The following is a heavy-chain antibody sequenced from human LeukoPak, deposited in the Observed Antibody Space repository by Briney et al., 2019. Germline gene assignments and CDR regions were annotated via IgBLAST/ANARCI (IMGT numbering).Heavy chain of an antibody. J-gene: IGHJ4*02. V-gene: IGHV4-59*02. D-gene: IGHD1-14*01. Sequence: PSETLSLTCAVSGGSVSNYYWSWVRQPPGKGLEYIGYIYYSGTTNYNPSLKSRVTMSLDTPKNQFSLKLSSVTAADTALYFCATGSSYPPGELDYWGQGSLVTVSS. CDR3: ATGSSYPPGELDY. CDR1: GGSVSNYY. CDR2: IYYSGTT.